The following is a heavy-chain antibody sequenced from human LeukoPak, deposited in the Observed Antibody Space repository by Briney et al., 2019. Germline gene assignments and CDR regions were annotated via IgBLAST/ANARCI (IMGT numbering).Heavy chain of an antibody. CDR3: ARDSGYSYGHYYYYYGMDV. CDR1: GGSISSYY. V-gene: IGHV4-59*01. Sequence: SETLSLTCTVSGGSISSYYRSWIRQPPGKGLEWIGYIYYSGSTNYNPSLKSRVTISVDTSKNQFSLKLSSVTAADTAVYYCARDSGYSYGHYYYYYGMDVWGQGTPVTVSS. J-gene: IGHJ6*02. CDR2: IYYSGST. D-gene: IGHD5-18*01.